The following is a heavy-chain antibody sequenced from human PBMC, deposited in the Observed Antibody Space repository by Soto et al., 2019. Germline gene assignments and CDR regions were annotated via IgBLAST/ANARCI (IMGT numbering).Heavy chain of an antibody. Sequence: ASETLSLTCTVSGGATSSDNYWSWIRQPPGKGLEWIGHIYYSGNTDYNPSLKSRLAISIDTSKNQFSLKLSSVTAADTAVYFCAREGGESSDGLYYFDSWGQGSLVTVSS. J-gene: IGHJ4*02. CDR3: AREGGESSDGLYYFDS. CDR1: GGATSSDNY. D-gene: IGHD3-16*01. V-gene: IGHV4-30-4*01. CDR2: IYYSGNT.